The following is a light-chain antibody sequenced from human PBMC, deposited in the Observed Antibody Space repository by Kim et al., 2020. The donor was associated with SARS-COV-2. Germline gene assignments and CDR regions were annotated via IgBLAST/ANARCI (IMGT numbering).Light chain of an antibody. Sequence: DIHMTQSPSTLSASAGDSVTIDCRASQSIRSWLAWYQQKPGKAPKLLIHEASILEDGVPSRFSGSGYGTDFTLTISGLQPDDSATYYCQQYDSLSSFGQGTKLEI. CDR1: QSIRSW. J-gene: IGKJ2*01. CDR2: EAS. CDR3: QQYDSLSS. V-gene: IGKV1-5*01.